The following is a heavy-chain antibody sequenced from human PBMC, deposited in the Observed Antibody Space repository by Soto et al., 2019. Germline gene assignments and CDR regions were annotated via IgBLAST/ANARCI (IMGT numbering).Heavy chain of an antibody. V-gene: IGHV3-23*01. CDR2: ISGSGGST. CDR3: ANQYDSSGSSSYGMDV. CDR1: GFTFSSYA. J-gene: IGHJ6*02. D-gene: IGHD3-22*01. Sequence: PGGSLRLSCAASGFTFSSYAMSWVRQAPGKGLEWVSAISGSGGSTYYADSVKGRFTISRDNSKNTLYLQMNSLRAEDTAVYYCANQYDSSGSSSYGMDVWGQGTTVTVSS.